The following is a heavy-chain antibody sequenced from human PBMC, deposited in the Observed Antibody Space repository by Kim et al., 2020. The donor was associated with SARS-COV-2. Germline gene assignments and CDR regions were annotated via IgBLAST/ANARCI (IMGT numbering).Heavy chain of an antibody. CDR2: IYYSGST. J-gene: IGHJ6*02. Sequence: SETLSLTCTVSGGSISSYYWSWIRQPPGKGLEWIGYIYYSGSTNYNPSLKSRVTISVDTSKNQFSLKLSSVTAADTAVYYCAREAIAVAGAYYYYGMDVWGQGTTVTVSS. D-gene: IGHD6-13*01. CDR3: AREAIAVAGAYYYYGMDV. CDR1: GGSISSYY. V-gene: IGHV4-59*01.